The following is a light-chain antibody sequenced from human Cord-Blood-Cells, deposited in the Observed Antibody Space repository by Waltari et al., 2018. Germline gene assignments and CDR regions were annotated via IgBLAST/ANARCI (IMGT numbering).Light chain of an antibody. CDR2: EGS. Sequence: QSALTQPASVSGSPGQSITISCTGTSSDVGSYNLVSWYQQHPGKAPKLMIYEGSKRPSGFSIRFSGSKYGNTASLTISGLQAEDEADYYCCSYAGSSGVFGTGTKVTVL. V-gene: IGLV2-23*01. CDR3: CSYAGSSGV. CDR1: SSDVGSYNL. J-gene: IGLJ1*01.